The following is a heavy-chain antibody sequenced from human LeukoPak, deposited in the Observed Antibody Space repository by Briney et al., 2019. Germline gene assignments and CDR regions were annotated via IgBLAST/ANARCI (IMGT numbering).Heavy chain of an antibody. CDR2: ISGSGGST. V-gene: IGHV3-23*01. CDR1: GFTFSSFA. CDR3: ATPLLEWLYRDY. Sequence: PGGSLRLSCAASGFTFSSFAMHWVRQAPGKGLEWVSAISGSGGSTYYADSVKGRFTISRDNSKNTLYLQMNSLRAEDTAVYYCATPLLEWLYRDYWGQGTLVTVSS. J-gene: IGHJ4*02. D-gene: IGHD3-3*01.